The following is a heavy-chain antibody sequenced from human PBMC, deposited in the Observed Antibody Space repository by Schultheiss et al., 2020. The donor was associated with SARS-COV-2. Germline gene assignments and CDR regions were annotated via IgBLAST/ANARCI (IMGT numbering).Heavy chain of an antibody. CDR1: GFTFSSYA. J-gene: IGHJ6*02. CDR2: ISYDGGNK. V-gene: IGHV3-30*07. Sequence: GGSLRLSCSASGFTFSSYAMHWVRQAPGKGLEWVAIISYDGGNKYYADSVKGRFTISRDNSKNTLYLQMNSLRAEDTAVYYCARTRPYYYYGMDVWCQGTTVTVSS. CDR3: ARTRPYYYYGMDV. D-gene: IGHD6-6*01.